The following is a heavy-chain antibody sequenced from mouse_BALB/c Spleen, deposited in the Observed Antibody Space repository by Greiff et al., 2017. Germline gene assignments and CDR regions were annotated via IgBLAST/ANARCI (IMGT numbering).Heavy chain of an antibody. Sequence: DVKLVESGGGLVQPGGSRKLSCAASGFTFSSFGMHWVRQAPEKGLEWVAYISSGSSTIYYADTVKGRFTISRDNPKNTLYLEMSSLRSEDTAMYYCASDEYDGWFAYWGQGTLVTVSA. CDR3: ASDEYDGWFAY. J-gene: IGHJ3*01. D-gene: IGHD2-14*01. V-gene: IGHV5-17*02. CDR1: GFTFSSFG. CDR2: ISSGSSTI.